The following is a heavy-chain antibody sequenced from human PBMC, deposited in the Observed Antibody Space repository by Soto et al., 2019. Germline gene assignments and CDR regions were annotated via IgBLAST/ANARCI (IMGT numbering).Heavy chain of an antibody. V-gene: IGHV3-74*01. CDR2: INPEETTT. J-gene: IGHJ4*02. CDR1: GFSFSTFW. D-gene: IGHD2-2*01. CDR3: ARGGLEPVDY. Sequence: EVQLVDSGGDLVQPGGSLRLSCAASGFSFSTFWMHWVRQAPGKGLVCVSRINPEETTTTYADSVRGRFTISRDNAKNTLYLQMNSLRADDTAVYYCARGGLEPVDYWGQGTLVTVFS.